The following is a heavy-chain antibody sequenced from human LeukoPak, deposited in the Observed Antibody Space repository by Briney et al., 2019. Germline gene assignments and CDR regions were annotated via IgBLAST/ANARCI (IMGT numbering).Heavy chain of an antibody. J-gene: IGHJ4*02. V-gene: IGHV4-34*01. CDR1: GGSFSGYY. Sequence: SETLSLTCAVYGGSFSGYYWSWIRQPPGKGLGWIGEINHSGSTNYNPSLKSRVTISVDTSKNQFSLKLSSVTAADTAVYYCARTNVIYCSGGSCYSRVANYFDYWGQGTLVTVSS. CDR2: INHSGST. CDR3: ARTNVIYCSGGSCYSRVANYFDY. D-gene: IGHD2-15*01.